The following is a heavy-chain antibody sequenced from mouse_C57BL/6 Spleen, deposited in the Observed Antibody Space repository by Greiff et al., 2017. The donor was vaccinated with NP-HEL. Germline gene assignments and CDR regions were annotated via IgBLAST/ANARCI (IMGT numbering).Heavy chain of an antibody. V-gene: IGHV5-6*01. J-gene: IGHJ2*01. Sequence: DVHLVESGGDLVKPGGSLKLSCAASGFTFSSYGMSWVRQTPDKRLEWVATISSGGSYTYYPDSVKGRFTISRDNAKNILYLQMSSLKSEDTAMYYCARLGRDYFDYWGQGTTLTVSS. CDR3: ARLGRDYFDY. CDR1: GFTFSSYG. CDR2: ISSGGSYT. D-gene: IGHD4-1*01.